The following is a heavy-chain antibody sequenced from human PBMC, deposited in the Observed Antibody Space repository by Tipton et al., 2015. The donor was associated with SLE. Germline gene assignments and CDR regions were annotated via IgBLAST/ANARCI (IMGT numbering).Heavy chain of an antibody. CDR2: ISSNGGST. CDR3: ARDVGYTSTHALDI. V-gene: IGHV3-64*02. Sequence: SLRLSCAASGFTFSTYAMDWVRQAPGKGLEYDSSISSNGGSTYYADSVKGRFTISRDNSKNTLYLQMGSLRAEDMAVYYCARDVGYTSTHALDIWGQGTMVTVSS. CDR1: GFTFSTYA. D-gene: IGHD5-18*01. J-gene: IGHJ3*02.